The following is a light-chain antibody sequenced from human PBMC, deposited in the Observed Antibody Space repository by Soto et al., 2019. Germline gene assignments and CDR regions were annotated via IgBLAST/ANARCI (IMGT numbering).Light chain of an antibody. CDR2: EGT. CDR1: SSDVGGYNY. J-gene: IGLJ1*01. CDR3: CSYAGSKRV. Sequence: QSALTQPPSVSGSPGQSVTISCTGTSSDVGGYNYVSWYQQHPGKAPKLMIYEGTKRPSGVPHRFSGSKSGNTASLTVSGLQAEDEDDYYCCSYAGSKRVFGTGTKLTVL. V-gene: IGLV2-8*01.